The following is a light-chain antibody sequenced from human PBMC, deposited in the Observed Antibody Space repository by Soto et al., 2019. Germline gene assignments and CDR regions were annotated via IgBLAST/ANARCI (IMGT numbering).Light chain of an antibody. CDR2: ETK. CDR3: QSYDNSLRGWV. J-gene: IGLJ3*02. V-gene: IGLV1-40*01. CDR1: ASNFGAGYD. Sequence: ELSQPPSVSVSPGQTASITCSGSASNFGAGYDVHWYQQIPGTAPKLLIFETKSRPSGVPDRFSASKSGTSASLAITGLQTEDEAHYYCQSYDNSLRGWVFGGGTKLTVL.